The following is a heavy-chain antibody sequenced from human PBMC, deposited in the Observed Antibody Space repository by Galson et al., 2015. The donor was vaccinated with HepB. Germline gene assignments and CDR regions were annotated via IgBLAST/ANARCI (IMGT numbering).Heavy chain of an antibody. CDR3: ARDKDPSRSWVDGLIYYGLAV. D-gene: IGHD6-13*01. V-gene: IGHV3-30*04. CDR1: GFTFSSYA. Sequence: SLRLSCAASGFTFSSYAFHWVRQAPGKGLEWVAVISYDGSNKNYADSVKGRFTISRDESRNTLHLKMTSLRAEDTAIYYCARDKDPSRSWVDGLIYYGLAVWGQGTMVTVS. CDR2: ISYDGSNK. J-gene: IGHJ6*02.